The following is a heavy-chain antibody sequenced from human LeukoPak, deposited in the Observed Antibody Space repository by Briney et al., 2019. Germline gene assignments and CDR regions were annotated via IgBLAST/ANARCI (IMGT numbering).Heavy chain of an antibody. V-gene: IGHV3-23*01. CDR1: GFTFSTHA. CDR2: IGGSDGST. CDR3: AKRDSCGSYPYYFDY. Sequence: GGSLRLSCVASGFTFSTHAMSWVRLAPGKGLEWVSVIGGSDGSTYYADSVKGRFTISRDNSKDTLYLQMNSLRAEDTAVYYCAKRDSCGSYPYYFDYWGQGTLVTVSS. D-gene: IGHD3-22*01. J-gene: IGHJ4*02.